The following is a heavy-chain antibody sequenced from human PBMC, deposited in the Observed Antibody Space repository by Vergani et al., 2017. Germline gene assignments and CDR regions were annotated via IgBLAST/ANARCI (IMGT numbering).Heavy chain of an antibody. V-gene: IGHV3-30*03. CDR3: ARVPAMDSSGSNEGY. J-gene: IGHJ4*02. CDR2: ISYDGDTT. Sequence: HVQMVESGGGVVQPGRSLRLSCAVSGFRFSDYGMHWVRQAPGRGLEWVALISYDGDTTYYEDSVKGRFTISRDNSKNSLYLQMNSLRAEDTAVYYCARVPAMDSSGSNEGYWGQGTLVTVSS. CDR1: GFRFSDYG. D-gene: IGHD6-19*01.